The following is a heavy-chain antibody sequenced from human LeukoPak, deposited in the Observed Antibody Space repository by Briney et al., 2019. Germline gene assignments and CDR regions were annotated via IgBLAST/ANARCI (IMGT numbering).Heavy chain of an antibody. J-gene: IGHJ3*02. CDR2: IYYSGST. D-gene: IGHD3-22*01. V-gene: IGHV4-31*03. CDR1: GGSISSGGYY. CDR3: ATMKNYYDSSGPDAFDI. Sequence: KPSETLSLTCTVSGGSISSGGYYWSWIRQHPGKGLEWIGYIYYSGSTYYNPSLKSRVTISVDTSKNQFSLKLSSVTAADTAVYYCATMKNYYDSSGPDAFDIWGQGTMVTVSS.